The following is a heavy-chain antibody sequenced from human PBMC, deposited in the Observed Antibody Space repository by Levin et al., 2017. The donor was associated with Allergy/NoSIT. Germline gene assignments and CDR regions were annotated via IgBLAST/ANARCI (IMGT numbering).Heavy chain of an antibody. CDR1: GFTVSSNY. CDR3: AGDILGYCSSTSCSYMGYYFDY. D-gene: IGHD2-2*01. CDR2: IYSGGST. J-gene: IGHJ4*02. V-gene: IGHV3-66*01. Sequence: QPGGSLRLSCAASGFTVSSNYMSWVRQAPGKGLEWVSVIYSGGSTYYADSVKGRFTISRDNSKNTLYLQMNSLRAEDTAVYYCAGDILGYCSSTSCSYMGYYFDYWGQGTLVTVSS.